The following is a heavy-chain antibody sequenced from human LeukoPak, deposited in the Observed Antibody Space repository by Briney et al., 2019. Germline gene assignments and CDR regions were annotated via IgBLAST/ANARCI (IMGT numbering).Heavy chain of an antibody. J-gene: IGHJ4*02. CDR2: ISYDGSNK. Sequence: GGSLRLSCAASGFTFSSYGMHWFRQAPGKGLEGVAVISYDGSNKYYAASVKGRFTISRDNSKNTLYLQMNSLRAEDTAVYYCAKGSWTVDYWGQGTLVTVSS. CDR3: AKGSWTVDY. CDR1: GFTFSSYG. D-gene: IGHD3-10*01. V-gene: IGHV3-30*18.